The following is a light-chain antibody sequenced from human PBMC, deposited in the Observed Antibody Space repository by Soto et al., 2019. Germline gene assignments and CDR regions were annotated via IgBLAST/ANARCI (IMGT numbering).Light chain of an antibody. CDR1: ISDIGSYHY. V-gene: IGLV2-14*01. CDR3: SSYAGSNNLYV. Sequence: QSVLTQPASVSGSLGQSITISCTGTISDIGSYHYVSWYQHHPGKAPKLIIYEVTNRPSGVSNRFSGSKSGNTASLTISGLQAEDEADYYCSSYAGSNNLYVFGTGTKVTVL. CDR2: EVT. J-gene: IGLJ1*01.